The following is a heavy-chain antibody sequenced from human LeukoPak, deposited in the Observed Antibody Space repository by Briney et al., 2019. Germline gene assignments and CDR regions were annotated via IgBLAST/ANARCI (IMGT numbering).Heavy chain of an antibody. V-gene: IGHV3-48*04. Sequence: GGSLRLSCAASGFTFSSYSMNWVRQAPGKGLEWVSYISSSSSTIYYADSVKGRFTISRDNAKRSLYLQMNSLTAEDTAVYYCARGGGSYVFWGQGTLVTVSS. CDR3: ARGGGSYVF. D-gene: IGHD3-16*01. J-gene: IGHJ4*02. CDR2: ISSSSSTI. CDR1: GFTFSSYS.